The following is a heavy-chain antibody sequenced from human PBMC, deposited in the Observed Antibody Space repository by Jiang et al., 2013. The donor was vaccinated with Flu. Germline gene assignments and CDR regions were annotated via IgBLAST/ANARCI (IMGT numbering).Heavy chain of an antibody. CDR1: TDYN. CDR3: ARGLSYFDGSSPPGV. CDR2: VDPEDGKP. Sequence: TDYNMHWVQQVPGKGLEWMGLVDPEDGKPVYAQKFQGRVTITADESTNTAYMELGSLRSGDTAVYYCARGLSYFDGSSPPGVWGQGTLVTVSS. D-gene: IGHD3-22*01. J-gene: IGHJ4*02. V-gene: IGHV1-69-2*01.